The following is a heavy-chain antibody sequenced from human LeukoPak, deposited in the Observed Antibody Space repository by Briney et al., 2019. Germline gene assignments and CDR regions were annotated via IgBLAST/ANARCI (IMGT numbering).Heavy chain of an antibody. CDR1: GFTFSSYA. J-gene: IGHJ4*02. CDR3: ARLQRGYSSGYFDY. CDR2: ISSSGSGGNT. Sequence: GGSLRLSCAASGFTFSSYAMSWARQAPGKGLEWVSGISSSGSGGNTYYADSVKGRFTISRDSSKNTLFLQMNTLRAEDTAIYYCARLQRGYSSGYFDYGGQGTLVTVSS. V-gene: IGHV3-23*01. D-gene: IGHD6-19*01.